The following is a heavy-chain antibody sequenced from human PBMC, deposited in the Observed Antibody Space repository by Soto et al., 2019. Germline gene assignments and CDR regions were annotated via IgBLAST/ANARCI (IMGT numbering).Heavy chain of an antibody. D-gene: IGHD4-17*01. CDR3: ASPNSYGDYRGENDY. V-gene: IGHV3-23*01. Sequence: GGSLRLSCAASGFTFSSYAMSWVRQAPGKGLEWVSAISGSGGSTYYADSVKGRFTISRDNSKNTLYLQMNSLRAEDTAVYYCASPNSYGDYRGENDYWGQGTLVTVSS. CDR1: GFTFSSYA. CDR2: ISGSGGST. J-gene: IGHJ4*02.